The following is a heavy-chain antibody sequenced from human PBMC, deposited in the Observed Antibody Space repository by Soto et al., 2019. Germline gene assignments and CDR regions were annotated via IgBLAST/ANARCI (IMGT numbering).Heavy chain of an antibody. CDR2: IKEDGSEK. CDR3: TRDGIFWSGYKYFGMDV. Sequence: EVQLVESGGGLVQPGGSLRLSCAASGFTFSMYWMSWVRQAPGKGLEWVANIKEDGSEKYYVDSVKGRFTISRDNAKNSLYLQKITLRAEDTAVYYCTRDGIFWSGYKYFGMDVWGQGTTVTVSS. CDR1: GFTFSMYW. D-gene: IGHD3-3*01. V-gene: IGHV3-7*03. J-gene: IGHJ6*02.